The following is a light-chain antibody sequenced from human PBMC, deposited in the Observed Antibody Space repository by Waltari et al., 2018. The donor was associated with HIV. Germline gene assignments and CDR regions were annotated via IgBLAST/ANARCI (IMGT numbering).Light chain of an antibody. CDR2: RTN. Sequence: QAGLTQPPSMSKGLRQTATLTCTGNSNNVGNQGAAWLQQHQGHPPKLLTYRTNTRPSGIAGTYSASRSSNAASLTITVLQPEDEADDDCSAWATSLSAWVFGGGTKLTVL. J-gene: IGLJ3*02. CDR1: SNNVGNQG. V-gene: IGLV10-54*01. CDR3: SAWATSLSAWV.